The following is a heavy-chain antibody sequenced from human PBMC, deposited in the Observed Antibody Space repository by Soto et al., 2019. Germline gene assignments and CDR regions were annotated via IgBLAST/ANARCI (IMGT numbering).Heavy chain of an antibody. J-gene: IGHJ4*02. CDR2: ISYDGSIK. V-gene: IGHV3-30*18. Sequence: QVQLVESGGGVVQPGGSLRLSCGASGFTFSSHGMHWVRQAPGKGLEWVAVISYDGSIKNYADSVKGRFTISRDNSKNTLYRQVNGLRTEDTAVYYCAKDSSVAALGWGQGTLVTVSS. CDR1: GFTFSSHG. CDR3: AKDSSVAALG. D-gene: IGHD6-6*01.